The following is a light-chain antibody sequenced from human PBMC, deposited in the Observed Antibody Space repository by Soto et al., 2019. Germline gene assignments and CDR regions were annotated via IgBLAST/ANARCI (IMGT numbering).Light chain of an antibody. J-gene: IGKJ5*01. CDR2: AAS. CDR1: QGINRF. CDR3: QQLKSNLIT. Sequence: DIPMTQSPSFLSASVGDRVTIPCRASQGINRFLAWYQQKPGKAPKLLIYAASTLQSGVPSRFSGSGSGTEFTLTISSLQPEDFATYYCQQLKSNLITFGQGTLLEI. V-gene: IGKV1-9*01.